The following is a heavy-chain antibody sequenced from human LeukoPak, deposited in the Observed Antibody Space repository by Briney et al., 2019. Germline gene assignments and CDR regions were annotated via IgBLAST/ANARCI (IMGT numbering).Heavy chain of an antibody. CDR3: ARGQTYSGRIFDY. CDR1: GDSVSSSTAV. CDR2: TYYMSKRYS. Sequence: SQTLSLTCAISGDSVSSSTAVWNCIRQSPSRALEWLGRTYYMSKRYSDFAEYVKSRITIDPDTSKNQFSLRLNSVTPDDTAVYFCARGQTYSGRIFDYWGQGTLVTVSS. D-gene: IGHD5-12*01. J-gene: IGHJ4*02. V-gene: IGHV6-1*01.